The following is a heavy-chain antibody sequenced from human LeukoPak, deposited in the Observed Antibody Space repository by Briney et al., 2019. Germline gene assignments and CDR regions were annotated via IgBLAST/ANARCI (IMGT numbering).Heavy chain of an antibody. CDR1: GSTFDDYT. J-gene: IGHJ4*02. Sequence: GGSLRLSCAASGSTFDDYTMHWVRQAPGKGLXXXSLISWDGGSTYYADSVKGRFTISRDNSKNSLYLQINSLRTEDTALYYCAKSSGYYLYYFDYWGQGTLVTVSS. CDR3: AKSSGYYLYYFDY. D-gene: IGHD3-22*01. V-gene: IGHV3-43*01. CDR2: ISWDGGST.